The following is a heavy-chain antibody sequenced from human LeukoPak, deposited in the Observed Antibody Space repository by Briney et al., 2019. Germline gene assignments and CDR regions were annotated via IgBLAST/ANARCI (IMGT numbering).Heavy chain of an antibody. V-gene: IGHV4-59*01. J-gene: IGHJ4*02. CDR1: GGSISSYY. D-gene: IGHD6-13*01. CDR3: ARVYSSSWYELYYFDY. Sequence: SETLSLTCTVSGGSISSYYWSWIRQPPGKGLEWIGYIYYSGSTNYNPSLKSRVTISVDTSKNQFSLKLSSVTAADTAVYYCARVYSSSWYELYYFDYWGQGTLVTVSS. CDR2: IYYSGST.